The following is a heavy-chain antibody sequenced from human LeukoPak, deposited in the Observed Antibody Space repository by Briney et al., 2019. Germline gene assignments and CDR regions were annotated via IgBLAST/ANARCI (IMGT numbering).Heavy chain of an antibody. Sequence: PGGSLRPSCSASGFTLSSYAMHWVRQAPGKGLEYVSAISSNGGSTCHADSVKGRFTISRDNSKNTLYLQMSSLRAEDTAVYYCVRSSGWYPYWGQGTLVTVSS. CDR1: GFTLSSYA. CDR2: ISSNGGST. V-gene: IGHV3-64D*06. CDR3: VRSSGWYPY. D-gene: IGHD6-19*01. J-gene: IGHJ4*02.